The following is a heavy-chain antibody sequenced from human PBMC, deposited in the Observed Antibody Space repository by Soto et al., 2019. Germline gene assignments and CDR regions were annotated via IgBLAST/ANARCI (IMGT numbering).Heavy chain of an antibody. V-gene: IGHV3-33*01. CDR3: ARERTFGENKHNYMDV. D-gene: IGHD3-10*01. CDR1: EFTFSRHG. CDR2: IWSDGSNE. J-gene: IGHJ6*03. Sequence: QVQLVESGGGVVQPGRSLRLSCAASEFTFSRHGMHWVRHAPGNGLQRVGVIWSDGSNEAYADSGKGRFIISRDNSKPILYLQMTRLRAGDTAVYYCARERTFGENKHNYMDVWGTGITVTVSS.